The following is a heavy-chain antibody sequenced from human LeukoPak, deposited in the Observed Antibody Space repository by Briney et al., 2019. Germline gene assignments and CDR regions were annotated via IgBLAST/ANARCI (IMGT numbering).Heavy chain of an antibody. Sequence: SVKVSCKASGGAFSSYAISWVRQAPGQGLEWMGGIIPIFVTANYAQKFQGRVTITADESTSTAYMELSSLRSEDTAVYYCARGGWSGDSSSWFPSWFDPWGQGTLVTVSS. CDR1: GGAFSSYA. V-gene: IGHV1-69*13. J-gene: IGHJ5*02. CDR3: ARGGWSGDSSSWFPSWFDP. CDR2: IIPIFVTA. D-gene: IGHD6-13*01.